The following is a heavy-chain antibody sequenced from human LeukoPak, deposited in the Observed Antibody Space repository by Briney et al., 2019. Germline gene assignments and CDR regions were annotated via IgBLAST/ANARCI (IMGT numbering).Heavy chain of an antibody. J-gene: IGHJ4*02. CDR3: AKDSEYALGRPYDGYNFFVCVAPDY. D-gene: IGHD5-24*01. V-gene: IGHV3-30*18. CDR2: ISYDGSNK. CDR1: GFTFSSYG. Sequence: PGGSLRLSCAASGFTFSSYGMHWVRQAPGKGLEWVAVISYDGSNKYYADSVKGRFNISRDNSKNTLYLQMNSLRSEDTSVYYCAKDSEYALGRPYDGYNFFVCVAPDYWGQGTLVTVSS.